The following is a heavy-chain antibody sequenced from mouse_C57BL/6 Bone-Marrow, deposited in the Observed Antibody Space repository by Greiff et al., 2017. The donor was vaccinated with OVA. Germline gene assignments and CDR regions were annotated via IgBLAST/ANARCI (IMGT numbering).Heavy chain of an antibody. J-gene: IGHJ4*01. D-gene: IGHD2-4*01. CDR2: IYPGSGST. Sequence: QVQLQQPGAELVKPGASVKMSCKASGYTFTSYWITWVKQRPGQGLEWIGDIYPGSGSTNYNEKFKSKATLTVDTSSSTAYMQLSSLTSEDSAVYDCARRDDYHYYAMDYWGQGTSVTVSS. CDR3: ARRDDYHYYAMDY. CDR1: GYTFTSYW. V-gene: IGHV1-55*01.